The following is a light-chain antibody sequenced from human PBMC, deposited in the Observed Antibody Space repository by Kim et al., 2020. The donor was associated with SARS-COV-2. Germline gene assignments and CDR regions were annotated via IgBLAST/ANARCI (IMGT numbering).Light chain of an antibody. CDR2: GAS. V-gene: IGKV3-20*01. J-gene: IGKJ2*01. Sequence: SPGGSAPCSCRASQSVSSSYLAWYQQKPGQAPRLLIDGASSKATGIPDRVSGSGSGTDFTLTISRLEPEDFAVYYCQQYGSSTYTFGQGAELEI. CDR3: QQYGSSTYT. CDR1: QSVSSSY.